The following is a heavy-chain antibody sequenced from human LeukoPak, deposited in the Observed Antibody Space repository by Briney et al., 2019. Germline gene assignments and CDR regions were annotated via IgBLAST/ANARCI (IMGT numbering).Heavy chain of an antibody. V-gene: IGHV3-49*04. D-gene: IGHD3-16*02. CDR3: TRGGREMMITFGGVIVSSPAHFDF. Sequence: PGRSLRLSCTASGFTFCDHAMSWVRQAPGKGLEWVGFIIYKAYGGKTEYAAAGKGRFTISRDESKSAAYLQMDSLKTEDTAVYYCTRGGREMMITFGGVIVSSPAHFDFWGQGTLVTVSS. CDR2: IIYKAYGGKT. CDR1: GFTFCDHA. J-gene: IGHJ4*02.